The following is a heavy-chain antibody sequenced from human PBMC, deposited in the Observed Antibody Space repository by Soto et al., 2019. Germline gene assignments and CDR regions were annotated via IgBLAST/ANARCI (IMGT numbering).Heavy chain of an antibody. V-gene: IGHV3-30*18. CDR1: GFTFSSYG. J-gene: IGHJ1*01. Sequence: QVQLVESGGGVVQPGRSLRLSCAASGFTFSSYGMHWVRQAPGKGLEWVAVISYDGSNKYYADSVKGRFTISRDNSKNTLYLQMNSLRAEDTAVYYCAKDPYYGDTQRQSFQHWGQGTLVTVSS. D-gene: IGHD4-17*01. CDR3: AKDPYYGDTQRQSFQH. CDR2: ISYDGSNK.